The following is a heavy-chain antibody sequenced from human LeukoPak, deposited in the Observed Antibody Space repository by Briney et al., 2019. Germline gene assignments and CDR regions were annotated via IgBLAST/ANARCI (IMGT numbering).Heavy chain of an antibody. CDR3: AREGIGENAPNYFDY. J-gene: IGHJ4*02. D-gene: IGHD3-10*01. V-gene: IGHV3-74*01. CDR2: INSYGSST. Sequence: GGSLRLSCAASGFTFSSYWMHWVRQAPGKGLVWVSRINSYGSSTSYADSVKGRFTISRDNAKNTLYLQMNSLRDEDTAVYYCAREGIGENAPNYFDYWGQGTLVTVSS. CDR1: GFTFSSYW.